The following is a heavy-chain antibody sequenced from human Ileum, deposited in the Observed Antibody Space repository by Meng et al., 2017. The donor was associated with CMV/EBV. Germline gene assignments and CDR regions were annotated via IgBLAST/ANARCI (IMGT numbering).Heavy chain of an antibody. CDR1: GGSISSYY. CDR2: VYSTGST. D-gene: IGHD3-10*01. J-gene: IGHJ4*02. Sequence: VQVQESGPGLVKPSGALSLTWSVSGGSISSYYWSWIRQAPGKGLEWIGYVYSTGSTNYSPSLRSRVTISVDTCRNQFSLRLSSVTAADTAVYYCARTGRFGSYYFDYWGQGTLVTVSS. CDR3: ARTGRFGSYYFDY. V-gene: IGHV4-59*01.